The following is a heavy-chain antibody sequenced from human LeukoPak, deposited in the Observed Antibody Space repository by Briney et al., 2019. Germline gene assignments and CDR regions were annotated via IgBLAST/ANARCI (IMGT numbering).Heavy chain of an antibody. CDR3: ARIRAVGKQWLVPGSEYDFDY. D-gene: IGHD6-19*01. J-gene: IGHJ4*02. V-gene: IGHV2-26*01. CDR1: GFSLSNARMG. Sequence: SAPVLVKPTETLTRTCTVSGFSLSNARMGVSWIRHRPGKALEWLAHIFSNDEKSYSTSLKSRLTISKDTSKSQVVLTMTNMDPVDTATYYCARIRAVGKQWLVPGSEYDFDYWGQGTLVTVSS. CDR2: IFSNDEK.